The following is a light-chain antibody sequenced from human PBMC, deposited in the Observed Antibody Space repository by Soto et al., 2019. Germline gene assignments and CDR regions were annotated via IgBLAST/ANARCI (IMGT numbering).Light chain of an antibody. CDR1: QGIGDY. J-gene: IGKJ1*01. Sequence: DVQMTQSPSSLSASVGDRVTITCRASQGIGDYLGWYQQKPGKAPKRLIYAVSNLQSGVPSRFSGSASGTEFTLTISSLQPEDFATYYCLQHMHYPRTFGQGTKVEIK. CDR3: LQHMHYPRT. V-gene: IGKV1-17*01. CDR2: AVS.